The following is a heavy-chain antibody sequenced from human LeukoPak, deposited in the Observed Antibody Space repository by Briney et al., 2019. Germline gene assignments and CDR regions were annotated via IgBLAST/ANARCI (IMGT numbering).Heavy chain of an antibody. D-gene: IGHD4-17*01. CDR3: ARDLHGDYPGDY. V-gene: IGHV3-21*01. J-gene: IGHJ4*02. CDR1: GFTFKNAW. CDR2: ISSSSTYI. Sequence: GGSLRCSCAASGFTFKNAWMSWVRQAPGKGLEWVSSISSSSTYIYYADSVKGRFTISRYNAKNSLYLQMNSLRDEDTAVYYCARDLHGDYPGDYWGQGTLVTVSS.